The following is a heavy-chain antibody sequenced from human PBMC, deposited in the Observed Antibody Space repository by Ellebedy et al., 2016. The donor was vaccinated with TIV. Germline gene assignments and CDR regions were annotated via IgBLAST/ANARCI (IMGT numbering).Heavy chain of an antibody. Sequence: SETLSLXXTVSGGSISSYYWSWIRQPPGKGLEWIGYIYYSGSTNYNPSLKSRVTISVDTSKNQFSLKLSSVTAADTAVYYCARENPQRYYDILTGYYLSGSNGGNWFDPWGRGTLVTVSS. J-gene: IGHJ5*02. CDR3: ARENPQRYYDILTGYYLSGSNGGNWFDP. D-gene: IGHD3-9*01. CDR2: IYYSGST. V-gene: IGHV4-59*12. CDR1: GGSISSYY.